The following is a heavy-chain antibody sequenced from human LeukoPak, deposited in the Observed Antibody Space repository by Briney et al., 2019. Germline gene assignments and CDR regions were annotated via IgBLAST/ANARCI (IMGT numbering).Heavy chain of an antibody. V-gene: IGHV3-23*01. J-gene: IGHJ3*02. Sequence: GGSLRLSCGASGFTFSSYFMAWVRKTPGKGLEWVSTISGSGASTYYADSVKGRVTISRDNSKNTLYLQMNSLRAEDTAVYYCAKDQQGSDIWGQGTMVTVSS. CDR2: ISGSGAST. CDR1: GFTFSSYF. CDR3: AKDQQGSDI. D-gene: IGHD1/OR15-1a*01.